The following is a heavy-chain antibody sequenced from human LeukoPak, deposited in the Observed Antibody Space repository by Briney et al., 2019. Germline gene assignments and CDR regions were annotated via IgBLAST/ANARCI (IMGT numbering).Heavy chain of an antibody. V-gene: IGHV4-61*02. D-gene: IGHD3-9*01. CDR2: IYTSGST. CDR3: DKYDILTGYRI. CDR1: GGSISSGSYY. J-gene: IGHJ3*02. Sequence: SETLSLTCTVSGGSISSGSYYWSWIRQPAGKGLEWIGRIYTSGSTNYNPSLKSRVTISVDTSKNQFSLKLSSVTAADTAVYYCDKYDILTGYRICGQGTMVTVSS.